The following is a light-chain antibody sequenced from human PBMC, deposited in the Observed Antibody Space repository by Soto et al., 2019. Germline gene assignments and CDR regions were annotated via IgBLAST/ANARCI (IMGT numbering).Light chain of an antibody. CDR3: MQSALTPHT. CDR2: LAF. J-gene: IGKJ2*01. CDR1: QSLLQSNGYQN. Sequence: IVMTQSPLYLPVTPGEPASISCRPSQSLLQSNGYQNLDWYVQKPGQSPRLLISLAFNRASGVAARFSGSGSSTFFTLKINIVDAEDVGIYYCMQSALTPHTFGQGTKLEIK. V-gene: IGKV2-28*01.